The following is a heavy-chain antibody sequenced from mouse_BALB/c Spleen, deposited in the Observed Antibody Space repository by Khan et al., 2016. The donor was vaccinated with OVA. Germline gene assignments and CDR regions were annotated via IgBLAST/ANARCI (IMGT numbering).Heavy chain of an antibody. J-gene: IGHJ4*01. D-gene: IGHD2-10*01. CDR3: ARAYYGNYREAMDY. CDR2: IWGDGST. Sequence: QVQLKESGPGLVAPSQSLSITCTVSGFSLTGYGVNWVRQPPGKGLEWLGMIWGDGSTDYNSALKSRLSISKDNSKSQVFLKMNSLQTDDTAMYYCARAYYGNYREAMDYWGQGTSVTVS. CDR1: GFSLTGYG. V-gene: IGHV2-6-7*01.